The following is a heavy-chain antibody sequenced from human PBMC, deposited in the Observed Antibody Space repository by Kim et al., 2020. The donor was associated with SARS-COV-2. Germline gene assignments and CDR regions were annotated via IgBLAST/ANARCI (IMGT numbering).Heavy chain of an antibody. Sequence: ASVKVSCKASGGTFSSYAISWVRQAPGQGLEWMGRIVPGLGTPIYARNSQGRVTITADESTSTGYMELSSLRSEDTATYYCAARSVIDRIDYWGQGTLVTVSS. CDR2: IVPGLGTP. CDR3: AARSVIDRIDY. V-gene: IGHV1-69*11. J-gene: IGHJ4*02. CDR1: GGTFSSYA.